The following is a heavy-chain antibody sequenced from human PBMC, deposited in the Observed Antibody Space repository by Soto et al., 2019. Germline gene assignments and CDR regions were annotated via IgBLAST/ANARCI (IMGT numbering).Heavy chain of an antibody. CDR1: GGSFSGYY. V-gene: IGHV4-34*01. CDR2: INHSGST. D-gene: IGHD2-2*02. CDR3: ARGGYQPLLYSAD. J-gene: IGHJ4*02. Sequence: PSETLSLTCAVYGGSFSGYYWSWIRQPPGKGLEWIGEINHSGSTNYNPSLKSRVTISVDTSKNQFSLKLSSVTAADTAVYYCARGGYQPLLYSADWGQGTRVTVSS.